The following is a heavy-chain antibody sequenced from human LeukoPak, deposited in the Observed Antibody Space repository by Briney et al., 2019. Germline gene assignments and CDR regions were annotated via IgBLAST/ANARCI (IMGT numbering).Heavy chain of an antibody. CDR3: ASSGWGFDY. Sequence: SETLSLTCTVSGGSISSSSYYWGWIRQPPGKGLEWIGYIYYSGSTNYNPSLKSRVTISVDTSKNQFSLKLSSVTAADTAVYYCASSGWGFDYWGQGTLVTVSS. CDR2: IYYSGST. D-gene: IGHD2-21*01. J-gene: IGHJ4*02. V-gene: IGHV4-61*05. CDR1: GGSISSSSYY.